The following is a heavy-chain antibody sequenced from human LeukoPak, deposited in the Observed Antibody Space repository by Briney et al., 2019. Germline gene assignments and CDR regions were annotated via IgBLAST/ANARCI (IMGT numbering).Heavy chain of an antibody. CDR2: ISTTSSYT. J-gene: IGHJ6*02. CDR3: ARGHYRLDV. V-gene: IGHV3-11*06. Sequence: PGGSLRLSCAVSGFTFSDHYMSWIRQAPGKGLEWVSYISTTSSYTDYADSLRGRFTISRDNAKNSLYLQMNSLRAEDTAVYYCARGHYRLDVWGQGTTVTV. CDR1: GFTFSDHY.